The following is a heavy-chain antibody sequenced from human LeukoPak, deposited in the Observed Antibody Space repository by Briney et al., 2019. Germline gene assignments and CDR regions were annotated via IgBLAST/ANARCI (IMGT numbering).Heavy chain of an antibody. CDR2: VYYSGST. D-gene: IGHD3-10*01. CDR3: ASVRRGFGESSKYYSYYYMDV. J-gene: IGHJ6*03. Sequence: PSETLSLTCTVSGGSISSSSYYWGWIRQLPGKGLDWIGNVYYSGSTCYNPSLKSRVTISVDTSKNQFSLKLSAVTAADTAVYFCASVRRGFGESSKYYSYYYMDVWGNGTTVTISS. V-gene: IGHV4-39*01. CDR1: GGSISSSSYY.